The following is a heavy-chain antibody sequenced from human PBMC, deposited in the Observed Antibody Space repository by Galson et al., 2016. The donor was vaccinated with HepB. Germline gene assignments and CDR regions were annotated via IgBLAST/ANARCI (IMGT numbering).Heavy chain of an antibody. J-gene: IGHJ4*02. Sequence: PGRALEWIGYMYMYKSGSTKYNPSLKSRVTISVDTSKNQFSLKLSSVTAADTAVYFCARERWTAAGTFYFDYWGQGTMLTVSS. CDR3: ARERWTAAGTFYFDY. V-gene: IGHV4-59*01. CDR2: MYKSGST. D-gene: IGHD6-13*01.